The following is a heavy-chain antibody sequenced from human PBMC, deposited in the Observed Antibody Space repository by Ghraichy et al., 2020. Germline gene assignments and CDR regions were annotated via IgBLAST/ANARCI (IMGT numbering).Heavy chain of an antibody. V-gene: IGHV3-23*01. D-gene: IGHD2-15*01. CDR3: TSRGIGMRAEWGSLDY. Sequence: GGSLRLSCAASGFTFSSHAMTWVRQPPGKGLEWVAAIGGSGAQTFYADSVRGRFTISRDNSKDTLYVHMNNLRAEDTAVYYCTSRGIGMRAEWGSLDYWGQGTLVTVS. CDR1: GFTFSSHA. CDR2: IGGSGAQT. J-gene: IGHJ4*02.